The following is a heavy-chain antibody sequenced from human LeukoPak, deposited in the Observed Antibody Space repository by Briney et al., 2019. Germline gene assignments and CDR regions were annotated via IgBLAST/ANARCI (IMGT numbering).Heavy chain of an antibody. CDR1: GGPISRYY. CDR3: ARQGEYYYDSSRGYFDY. D-gene: IGHD3-22*01. V-gene: IGHV4-59*08. CDR2: IYYSGNT. J-gene: IGHJ4*02. Sequence: PSETLSLTCTVSGGPISRYYWSWIRQPPGKGLEGIGYIYYSGNTNYNPSLKSRVTISVDTSKNQYSLKLSSVTAADTAVYYCARQGEYYYDSSRGYFDYWGQGTLVTVSS.